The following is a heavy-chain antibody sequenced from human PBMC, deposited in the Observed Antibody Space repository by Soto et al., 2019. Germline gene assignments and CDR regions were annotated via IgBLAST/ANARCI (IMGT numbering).Heavy chain of an antibody. CDR1: GFTFSSYE. CDR3: ARDTPTMVRGFLGVEGDY. Sequence: EVQLVESGGGLVQPGGSLRLSCAASGFTFSSYEMNWVRQAPGKGLEWVSYISSSGSTIYYADSVKGRFTISRDKAKNSLYLQMNSLRAEDTAVYYCARDTPTMVRGFLGVEGDYWGQGTLVTVSS. D-gene: IGHD3-10*01. V-gene: IGHV3-48*03. CDR2: ISSSGSTI. J-gene: IGHJ4*02.